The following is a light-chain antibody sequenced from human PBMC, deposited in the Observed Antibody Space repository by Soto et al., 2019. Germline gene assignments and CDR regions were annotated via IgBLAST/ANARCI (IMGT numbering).Light chain of an antibody. CDR1: QSVLYSSNNKNY. J-gene: IGKJ5*01. CDR3: QQYYSTLS. CDR2: WAS. Sequence: DIVMTQSPDSLAVSLGERATINCKSSQSVLYSSNNKNYLAWYQQKPGQPPKLLIYWASTRESGVPDRFSGSGSVTDFTLTISSLQAEDVAVYYCQQYYSTLSFGQGTRLGIK. V-gene: IGKV4-1*01.